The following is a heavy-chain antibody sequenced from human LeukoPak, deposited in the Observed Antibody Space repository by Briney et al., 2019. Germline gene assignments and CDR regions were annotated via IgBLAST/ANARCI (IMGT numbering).Heavy chain of an antibody. CDR1: GYTFTSYV. J-gene: IGHJ4*02. D-gene: IGHD1-26*01. CDR3: ARQNSGCPSYNFDC. CDR2: INPNSGNT. V-gene: IGHV1-8*01. Sequence: ASVKVSCKASGYTFTSYVLIWVRQATGQGVEWMGWINPNSGNTDYAQKFQGRVTMTRNTSISTAYMELSSLKSEDTAVYLCARQNSGCPSYNFDCWVQGALVTVSS.